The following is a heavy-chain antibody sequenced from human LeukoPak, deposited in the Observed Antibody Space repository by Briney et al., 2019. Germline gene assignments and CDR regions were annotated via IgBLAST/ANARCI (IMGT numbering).Heavy chain of an antibody. CDR1: GFTFSDYP. V-gene: IGHV3-23*01. Sequence: TGGSLRLSCGTSGFTFSDYPMSWVRQGPGKGLEWISTISDNSGETAYADSVRGRFTISRDNSKNALYLQMNSLRDEDTAIYYCANRRNYASDYWGQGTLVTVSS. J-gene: IGHJ4*02. CDR2: ISDNSGET. D-gene: IGHD1-14*01. CDR3: ANRRNYASDY.